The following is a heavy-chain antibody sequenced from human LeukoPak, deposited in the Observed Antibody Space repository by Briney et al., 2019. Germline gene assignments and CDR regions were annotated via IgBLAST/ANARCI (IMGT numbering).Heavy chain of an antibody. CDR1: GYSFTTYW. V-gene: IGHV5-51*01. J-gene: IGHJ4*02. D-gene: IGHD6-13*01. CDR2: IYPGDSDT. Sequence: GESLKISCKGAGYSFTTYWIGWVRQMSGKGLEWMGIIYPGDSDTRYSPSFQGQVTISADKSISTAYLQWSSLKASDPAMYYCARFPTDSSTLFDYWGQGTLVTVSS. CDR3: ARFPTDSSTLFDY.